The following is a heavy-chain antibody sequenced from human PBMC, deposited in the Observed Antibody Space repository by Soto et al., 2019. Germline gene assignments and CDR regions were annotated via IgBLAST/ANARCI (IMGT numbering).Heavy chain of an antibody. CDR1: GYTFSNNW. CDR3: ASAPSGSYRGGYYFDY. Sequence: GESLKISCQGSGYTFSNNWISWVRQKPGKGLEWMGIIYPGDSDTRYSPSFQGQVTISADKSISTAYLQWSSLKASDTAMYYCASAPSGSYRGGYYFDYWGQGTLVTVSS. V-gene: IGHV5-51*01. J-gene: IGHJ4*02. CDR2: IYPGDSDT. D-gene: IGHD1-26*01.